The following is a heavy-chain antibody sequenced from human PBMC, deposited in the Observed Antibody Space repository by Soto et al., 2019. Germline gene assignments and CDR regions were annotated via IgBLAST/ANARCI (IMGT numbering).Heavy chain of an antibody. Sequence: EEQLVESGGGLVQPGGSLRLSCAVSGFTFRRDWMNWVRQVPGKGLEWVAHTNQDGTEKYYADAVKGRFTIFRDNAKNFLYLQMNGLRVEDTAVYYCSGGVGDAVWGQGTLVTVSS. CDR3: SGGVGDAV. J-gene: IGHJ4*02. CDR2: TNQDGTEK. D-gene: IGHD1-26*01. CDR1: GFTFRRDW. V-gene: IGHV3-7*04.